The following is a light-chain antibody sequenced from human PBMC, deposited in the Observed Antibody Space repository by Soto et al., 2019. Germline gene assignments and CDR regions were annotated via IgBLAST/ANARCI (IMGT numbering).Light chain of an antibody. V-gene: IGKV3-20*01. Sequence: EIVLTQSPDTLSLSPGERATLSCRASQSVSSSYLAWYQQTPGRAPRLLIYGTSKRATGIPARLSGSGSGTDFTLTISRLEPEDFAVYYCQQYGNSRWTFGQGTKVDIK. CDR3: QQYGNSRWT. CDR1: QSVSSSY. CDR2: GTS. J-gene: IGKJ1*01.